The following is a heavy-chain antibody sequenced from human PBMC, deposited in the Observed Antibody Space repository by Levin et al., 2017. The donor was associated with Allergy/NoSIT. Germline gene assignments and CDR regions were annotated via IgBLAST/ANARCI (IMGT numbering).Heavy chain of an antibody. D-gene: IGHD2-15*01. Sequence: GESLKISCKASGYSFTSYWFGWVRQKPGKGLEWMGLIFPGDSDTRYSPSFQGQIIMSVDKSISTTYLQWSSLKASDSAIYYCARRDSEGSNSFDYWGQGTLVTVSS. CDR3: ARRDSEGSNSFDY. V-gene: IGHV5-51*01. J-gene: IGHJ4*02. CDR2: IFPGDSDT. CDR1: GYSFTSYW.